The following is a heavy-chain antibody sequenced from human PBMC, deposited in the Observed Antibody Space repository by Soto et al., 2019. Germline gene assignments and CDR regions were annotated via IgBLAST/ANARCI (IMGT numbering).Heavy chain of an antibody. Sequence: ASVKVSCKASGYTFTSYGISWVRQAPGQGLEWMGWISAYNGNTNYAQKLQGRVTMTTDTSTSTAYMELRSLRSDDTAVYYCARQYDILTGYPDYFDYWGQGTLVTVSS. D-gene: IGHD3-9*01. J-gene: IGHJ4*02. CDR3: ARQYDILTGYPDYFDY. V-gene: IGHV1-18*01. CDR1: GYTFTSYG. CDR2: ISAYNGNT.